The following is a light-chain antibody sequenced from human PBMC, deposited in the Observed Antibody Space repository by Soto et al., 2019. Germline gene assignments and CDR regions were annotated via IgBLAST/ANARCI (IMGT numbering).Light chain of an antibody. J-gene: IGKJ3*01. V-gene: IGKV3-20*01. Sequence: EIVLTQSPGTLSLSPGERATLSCRASQSVSSSHLAWYQQRYGQAPRLLIYGASSRATGIPDRFSGSGSGTDFTLSSIRMEPEDLRGYYCQQYGSSPGFTFGPGTKVDVK. CDR3: QQYGSSPGFT. CDR2: GAS. CDR1: QSVSSSH.